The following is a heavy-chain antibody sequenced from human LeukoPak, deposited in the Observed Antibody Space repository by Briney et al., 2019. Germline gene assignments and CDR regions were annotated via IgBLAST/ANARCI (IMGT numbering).Heavy chain of an antibody. J-gene: IGHJ4*02. D-gene: IGHD3-16*01. CDR2: VRYDGRDQ. CDR3: AKNEGVHYDLYYLDY. Sequence: GGSLRLSCAASGFTFSSYGMHWVRQAPGKGLQWVAFVRYDGRDQYYADSVKGRFTVFRDNSKNTLYLQMNSLRAEDTAVYYCAKNEGVHYDLYYLDYWGQGILVTISS. V-gene: IGHV3-30*02. CDR1: GFTFSSYG.